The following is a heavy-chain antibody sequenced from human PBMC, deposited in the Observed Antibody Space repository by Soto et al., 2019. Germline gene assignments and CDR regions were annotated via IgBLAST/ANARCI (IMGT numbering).Heavy chain of an antibody. CDR2: IWYDGGNK. J-gene: IGHJ4*02. V-gene: IGHV3-33*01. CDR1: GFTFSNSG. Sequence: PVGSLRLSCAASGFTFSNSGMKWVRRAPGKGLEWVAFIWYDGGNKYYAESVKGRFTISRDNSKNTLYLQMNSLRAEDTAVYYCARDGDVNTGFGKDYWGQGTLVTV. CDR3: ARDGDVNTGFGKDY. D-gene: IGHD3-16*01.